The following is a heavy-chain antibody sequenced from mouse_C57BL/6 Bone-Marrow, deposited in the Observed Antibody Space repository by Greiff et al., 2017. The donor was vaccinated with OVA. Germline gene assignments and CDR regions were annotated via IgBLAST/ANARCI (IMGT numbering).Heavy chain of an antibody. V-gene: IGHV10-1*01. CDR1: GFSFNTYA. CDR2: IRSKSNNYAT. CDR3: VRQLAPYYFDY. J-gene: IGHJ2*01. D-gene: IGHD4-1*01. Sequence: EVHLVESGGGLVQPKGSLKLSCAASGFSFNTYAMNWVRQAPGKGLEWVARIRSKSNNYATYYADSVKDRFTISRDDSESMLYLQMNNLKTEDTAMYYCVRQLAPYYFDYWGQGTTLTVSS.